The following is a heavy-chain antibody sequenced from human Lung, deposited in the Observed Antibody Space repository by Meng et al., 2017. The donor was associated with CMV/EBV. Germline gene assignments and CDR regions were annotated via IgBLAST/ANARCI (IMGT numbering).Heavy chain of an antibody. CDR1: GFTVSSNY. CDR2: IYAGGAT. CDR3: ARGYSRGFDP. Sequence: GESLKISCAASGFTVSSNYMSWVRQAPGKGLEWVSVIYAGGATYYADSVKGRFTISRDNSKNTLYLQMNSLRAEDTAVYYCARGYSRGFDPWGQGPLVTVSS. D-gene: IGHD3-22*01. V-gene: IGHV3-53*01. J-gene: IGHJ5*02.